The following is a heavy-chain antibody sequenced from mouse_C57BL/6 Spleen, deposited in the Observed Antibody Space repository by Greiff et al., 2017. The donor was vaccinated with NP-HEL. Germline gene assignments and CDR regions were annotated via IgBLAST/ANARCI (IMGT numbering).Heavy chain of an antibody. CDR1: GFSLTSYG. Sequence: VQRVESGPGLVQPSQSLSITCTVSGFSLTSYGVHWVRQSPGKGLEWLGVIWSGGSTDYNAAFISRLSISKDNSKSQVFFKMNSLQADDTAIYYCASPLHSNYDMDYWGQGTSVTVSS. D-gene: IGHD2-5*01. CDR3: ASPLHSNYDMDY. V-gene: IGHV2-2*01. CDR2: IWSGGST. J-gene: IGHJ4*01.